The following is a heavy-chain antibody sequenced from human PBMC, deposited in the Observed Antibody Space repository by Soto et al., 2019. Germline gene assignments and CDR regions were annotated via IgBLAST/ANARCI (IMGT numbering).Heavy chain of an antibody. V-gene: IGHV3-48*01. CDR1: GYTFSSYS. CDR3: ARVSSSFNNWFDP. J-gene: IGHJ5*02. CDR2: ISSSSSTI. D-gene: IGHD6-6*01. Sequence: GGSLRLSCAASGYTFSSYSMNWVRQAPGKGLEWVSYISSSSSTIYYADSVKGRFTISRDNAKNSLYLQMNSLRAEDTAVYYCARVSSSFNNWFDPWGQGTLVTVSS.